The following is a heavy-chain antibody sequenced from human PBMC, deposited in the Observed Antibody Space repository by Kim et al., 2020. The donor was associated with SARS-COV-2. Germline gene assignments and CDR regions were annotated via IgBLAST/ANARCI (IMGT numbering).Heavy chain of an antibody. V-gene: IGHV3-9*01. CDR3: TKDINAGGADY. Sequence: GGSLRLSCVASGSFLRDHAMHWVRLVPGKGLEWVSGIMWNSDSTGYADSVKGRFTVSRDNAKNSLYLQMNSLRREDTALYYCTKDINAGGADYWGQGTLVTVSP. J-gene: IGHJ4*02. D-gene: IGHD2-2*01. CDR1: GSFLRDHA. CDR2: IMWNSDST.